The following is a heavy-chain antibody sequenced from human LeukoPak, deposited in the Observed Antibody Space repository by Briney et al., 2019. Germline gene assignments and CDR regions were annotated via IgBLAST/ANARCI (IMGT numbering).Heavy chain of an antibody. CDR3: ARDAASVGAKARGIYFDY. CDR1: GFTFSTYE. J-gene: IGHJ4*02. D-gene: IGHD1-26*01. V-gene: IGHV3-48*03. Sequence: PGGSLRLSCAASGFTFSTYEMNWVRQAPGKGLEWISYIGSSGSTVYYADSVKGRFTISRDNAENSLYLQMNSLRDEDTAVYYCARDAASVGAKARGIYFDYWGQGTLVTVSS. CDR2: IGSSGSTV.